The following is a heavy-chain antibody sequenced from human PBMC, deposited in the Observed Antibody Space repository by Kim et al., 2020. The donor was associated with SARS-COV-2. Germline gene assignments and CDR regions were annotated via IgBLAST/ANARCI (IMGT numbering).Heavy chain of an antibody. V-gene: IGHV3-21*01. Sequence: GGSLRLSCAASGFTFSSYSMNWVRQAPGKGLEWVSSISSSSSYIYYADSVKGRFTISRDNAKNSLYLQMNSLRAEDTAVYYCARDLYYDILTGYRPGGFDPWGQGTLVTVSS. J-gene: IGHJ5*02. CDR2: ISSSSSYI. D-gene: IGHD3-9*01. CDR3: ARDLYYDILTGYRPGGFDP. CDR1: GFTFSSYS.